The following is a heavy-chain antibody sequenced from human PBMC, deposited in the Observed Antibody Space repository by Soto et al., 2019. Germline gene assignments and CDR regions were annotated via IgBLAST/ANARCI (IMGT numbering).Heavy chain of an antibody. Sequence: SETLSLTCTVSGGSISSGDYYWSWIRQPPGKGLEWIGYIYYSGSTYYNPSLNSRVTISVDTSKNQFSLELSSVTAADTAVYYCARGRYNWNIMDGMDVWGQGTTVTVYS. CDR2: IYYSGST. CDR1: GGSISSGDYY. J-gene: IGHJ6*02. V-gene: IGHV4-30-4*01. CDR3: ARGRYNWNIMDGMDV. D-gene: IGHD1-20*01.